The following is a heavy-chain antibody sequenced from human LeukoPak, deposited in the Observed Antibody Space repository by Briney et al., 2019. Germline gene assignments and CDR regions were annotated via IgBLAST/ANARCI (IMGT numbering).Heavy chain of an antibody. CDR1: GGSFSGYY. CDR3: ARKRSSGYHYYYYYMDV. CDR2: IKHSGST. J-gene: IGHJ6*03. V-gene: IGHV4-34*01. Sequence: SETLSLTCAVYGGSFSGYYWSWIRQPPGKGPEWIGEIKHSGSTNYNPSLKSRVTISVDTSKKQFSLKLSSVTAADTAVYYCARKRSSGYHYYYYYMDVWGKGTTVTVSS. D-gene: IGHD3-22*01.